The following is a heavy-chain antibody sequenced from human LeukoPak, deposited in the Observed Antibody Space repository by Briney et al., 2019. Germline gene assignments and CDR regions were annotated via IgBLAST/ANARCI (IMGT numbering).Heavy chain of an antibody. V-gene: IGHV1-2*02. D-gene: IGHD5-18*01. J-gene: IGHJ3*02. Sequence: ASVKVSCKASGYTFTGYYMHWVRQAPGQGLEWMGWINPNSGGTNYAQKFQGRVTMTRDTSISTAYMELSRLRSDDTAVYYCAXXXXPTYSYGYRHAFDIWGQGTMVTVSS. CDR1: GYTFTGYY. CDR2: INPNSGGT. CDR3: AXXXXPTYSYGYRHAFDI.